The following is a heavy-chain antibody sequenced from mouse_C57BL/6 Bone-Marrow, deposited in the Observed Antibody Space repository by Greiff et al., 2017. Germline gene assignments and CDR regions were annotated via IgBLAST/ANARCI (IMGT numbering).Heavy chain of an antibody. CDR3: ARWGLPPFAY. V-gene: IGHV1-7*01. J-gene: IGHJ3*01. D-gene: IGHD2-2*01. CDR2: INPSSGYT. Sequence: VQLQQSGAELAKPGASVKLSCKASGYTFTSYWMNWVNQRPGQGLEWIGDINPSSGYTKYNQKFKDKATLTADTSSSTAYMQLSSLTYEDSAVYYCARWGLPPFAYWGQGTLVTVSA. CDR1: GYTFTSYW.